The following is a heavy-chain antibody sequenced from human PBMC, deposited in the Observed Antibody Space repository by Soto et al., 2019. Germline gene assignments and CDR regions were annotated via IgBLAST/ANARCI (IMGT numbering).Heavy chain of an antibody. J-gene: IGHJ6*02. CDR2: INPNTSAT. CDR1: GYIFTGYF. D-gene: IGHD1-26*01. CDR3: ARITWGRDNYYGMDV. V-gene: IGHV1-2*02. Sequence: ASLKVSCKASGYIFTGYFIQWLRQAPGQGLEWMGWINPNTSATNYAQKFQGRVTMTRDTSLGTAYMELTSLRPDDTALYYCARITWGRDNYYGMDVWGQGTTVTVSS.